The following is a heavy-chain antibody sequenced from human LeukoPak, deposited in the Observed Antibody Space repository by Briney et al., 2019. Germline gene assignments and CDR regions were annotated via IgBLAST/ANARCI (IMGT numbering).Heavy chain of an antibody. Sequence: SLRLSCAASGFTFDDYAMHWVRQAAGEGLEWVSGISWNSGSIGYADSVKGRFTISRDNAKNSLYLQMNSLRAEDTALYYYAKDIWQWRGPGWPFDYWGQGTLVTVSS. J-gene: IGHJ4*02. CDR2: ISWNSGSI. D-gene: IGHD6-19*01. V-gene: IGHV3-9*01. CDR1: GFTFDDYA. CDR3: AKDIWQWRGPGWPFDY.